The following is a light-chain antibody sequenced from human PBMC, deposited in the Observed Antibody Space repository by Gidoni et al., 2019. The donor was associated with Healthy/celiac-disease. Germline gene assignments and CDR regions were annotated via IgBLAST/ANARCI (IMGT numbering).Light chain of an antibody. V-gene: IGKV1-5*03. Sequence: DIQMTKSPSTLSASVGDRVTITCRASQSISSWLAWYQQKPGKAHKLLIYKASSLESGVPSRFSGSGSGTEFTLTISSLQPDDFATYYCQQYNSYSRTFGQGTKVEIK. J-gene: IGKJ1*01. CDR3: QQYNSYSRT. CDR1: QSISSW. CDR2: KAS.